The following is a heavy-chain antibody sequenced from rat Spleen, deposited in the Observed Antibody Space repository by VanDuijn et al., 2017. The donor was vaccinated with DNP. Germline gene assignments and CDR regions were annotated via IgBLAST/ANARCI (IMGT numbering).Heavy chain of an antibody. Sequence: QVQLKESGPGLVQPSQTLSLTCTVAGFSLTSYNVHWVRQPPGKGLEWMGVIWNTGGTRYNSALNSRLSISKDTSKSQVFLKMNSLQTEDTANYYCARDRIRGEGFAYWGQGTLVTVSS. CDR2: IWNTGGT. V-gene: IGHV2-41*01. J-gene: IGHJ3*01. CDR3: ARDRIRGEGFAY. D-gene: IGHD4-3*01. CDR1: GFSLTSYN.